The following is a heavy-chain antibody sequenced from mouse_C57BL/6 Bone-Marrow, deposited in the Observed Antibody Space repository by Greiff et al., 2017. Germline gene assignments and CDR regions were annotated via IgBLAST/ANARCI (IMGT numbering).Heavy chain of an antibody. V-gene: IGHV1-52*01. J-gene: IGHJ3*01. D-gene: IGHD3-2*02. Sequence: QVQLQQPGAELVRPGSSVKLSCKASGYTFTSYWMHWVKQRPIQGLEWIGNIDPSDSETHYNQKFKDKATLTVDKSSSTAYMQLSSLTSEDSAVYYCARLEVEEVAKTAQAPPLAYWGQGTLVTVSA. CDR1: GYTFTSYW. CDR3: ARLEVEEVAKTAQAPPLAY. CDR2: IDPSDSET.